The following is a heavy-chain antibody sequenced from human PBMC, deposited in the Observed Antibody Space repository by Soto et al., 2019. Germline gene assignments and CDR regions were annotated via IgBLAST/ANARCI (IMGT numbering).Heavy chain of an antibody. Sequence: QVQLVESGGGVVQPGRSLRLSCAASGFTFSSYGMHWVRQAPGKGLEWVAVISYDGSNKYYADSVKGRFTISRDNSKNTLYLQMNSLSAEDTAVYYCANDLRPWNTPYGMDVWGHGTTVTVSS. J-gene: IGHJ6*02. D-gene: IGHD1-1*01. CDR1: GFTFSSYG. V-gene: IGHV3-30*18. CDR3: ANDLRPWNTPYGMDV. CDR2: ISYDGSNK.